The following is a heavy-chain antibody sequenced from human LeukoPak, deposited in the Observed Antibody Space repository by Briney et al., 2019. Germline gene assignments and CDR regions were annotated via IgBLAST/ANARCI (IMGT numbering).Heavy chain of an antibody. CDR1: GGSISSNNW. CDR3: ATYYDSSGYKLDY. V-gene: IGHV4-4*02. D-gene: IGHD3-22*01. Sequence: SETLSLTCAVSGGSISSNNWWSWVRQPPGKGLEWIGEIYHSGSTNYNPSLKSRVTISVDKSKSQFSLKLSSVTAADTAVYYCATYYDSSGYKLDYWGQGTLVTVSS. CDR2: IYHSGST. J-gene: IGHJ4*02.